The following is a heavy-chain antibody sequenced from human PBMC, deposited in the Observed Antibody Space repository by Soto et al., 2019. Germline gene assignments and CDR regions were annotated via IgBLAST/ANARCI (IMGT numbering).Heavy chain of an antibody. Sequence: QVQLVQSGAEVKKPGASVKVSCKASGYTFTSYYMHWVRQAPGQGLEWMGIINPSGGSTSYAQKFQGRVTMTRDTSTSTVYMELSSLRSEDTAVYYCARDLGRWFSSRFYYYGMDVWGQGTTVTVSS. J-gene: IGHJ6*02. CDR2: INPSGGST. V-gene: IGHV1-46*01. CDR3: ARDLGRWFSSRFYYYGMDV. CDR1: GYTFTSYY. D-gene: IGHD2-15*01.